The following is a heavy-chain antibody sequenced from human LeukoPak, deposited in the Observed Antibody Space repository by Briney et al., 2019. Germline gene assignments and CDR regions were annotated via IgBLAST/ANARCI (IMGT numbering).Heavy chain of an antibody. Sequence: PGGSLRLSCAASGFTFSSYEMNWVRQAPGKGLEWVSVTSGNGGSTYYADSVKGRFTISRDNSKNTLHLQMNSLRAEDTAVYYCAKGFGDSSYSATDYWGQGTLVTVSS. V-gene: IGHV3-23*01. D-gene: IGHD2-15*01. CDR3: AKGFGDSSYSATDY. J-gene: IGHJ4*02. CDR1: GFTFSSYE. CDR2: TSGNGGST.